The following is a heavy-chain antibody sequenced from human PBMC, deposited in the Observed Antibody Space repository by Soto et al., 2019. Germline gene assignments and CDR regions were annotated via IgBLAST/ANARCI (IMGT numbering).Heavy chain of an antibody. CDR3: ARVHGGTPGNFDY. CDR2: INSDGSST. D-gene: IGHD1-7*01. Sequence: PGGSLRLSCAASGFTVSSNYMSWVRQAPGKGLEWVSRINSDGSSTSYADSVKGRFTISRDNAKNTLYLQMNSLRAEDTAVYHCARVHGGTPGNFDYWGRGTLVTVSS. V-gene: IGHV3-74*01. J-gene: IGHJ4*02. CDR1: GFTVSSNY.